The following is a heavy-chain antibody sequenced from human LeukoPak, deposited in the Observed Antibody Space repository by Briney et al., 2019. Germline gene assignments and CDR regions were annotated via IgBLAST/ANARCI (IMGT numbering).Heavy chain of an antibody. CDR2: IYTSGST. CDR1: GGSISSYC. J-gene: IGHJ5*02. V-gene: IGHV4-4*07. D-gene: IGHD6-13*01. CDR3: ARGWVAAAGKNWFDP. Sequence: PETLSLTCTVSGGSISSYCWSWIRQPAGKGLEWIGRIYTSGSTNYNPSLKSRVTMSVDTSKNQFSLKLSSVTAADTAVYYCARGWVAAAGKNWFDPWGQGTLVTVSS.